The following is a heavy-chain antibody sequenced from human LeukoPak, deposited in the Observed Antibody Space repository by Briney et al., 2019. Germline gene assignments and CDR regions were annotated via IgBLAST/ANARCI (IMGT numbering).Heavy chain of an antibody. J-gene: IGHJ6*03. V-gene: IGHV4-34*01. CDR3: ARVVNHYHYYMDV. CDR1: GGSFSGYY. CDR2: INHSGST. Sequence: PSETLSLTCAVYGGSFSGYYWSWIRQPPGKGLEWIGEINHSGSTNYNPSLKSRVTISVDTSKNQFSLKLSSVTAADTAVYYCARVVNHYHYYMDVWGKGTTVTVSS.